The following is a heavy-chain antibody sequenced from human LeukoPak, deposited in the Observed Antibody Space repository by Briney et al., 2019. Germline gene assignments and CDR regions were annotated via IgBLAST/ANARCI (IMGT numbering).Heavy chain of an antibody. Sequence: SETLSLTCTVSGGCISSYYWSWIRQPPGKGLEWIGYIYYSGSTNYNPSLKSRVTISVDTSKNQFSLKLSSVTAADTAVYYCARDGIGSGWYYFDYWGQGTLVTVSS. CDR3: ARDGIGSGWYYFDY. D-gene: IGHD6-19*01. CDR1: GGCISSYY. V-gene: IGHV4-59*01. CDR2: IYYSGST. J-gene: IGHJ4*02.